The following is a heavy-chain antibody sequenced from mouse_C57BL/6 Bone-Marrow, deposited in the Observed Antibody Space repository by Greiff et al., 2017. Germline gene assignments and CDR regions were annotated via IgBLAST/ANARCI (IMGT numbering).Heavy chain of an antibody. CDR1: GYTFTSYW. CDR2: IYPGSGST. D-gene: IGHD2-4*01. CDR3: ARGLRRPYAMDY. J-gene: IGHJ4*01. Sequence: QVHVKQPGAELVKPGASVKMSCKASGYTFTSYWITWVKQRPGQGLEWIGDIYPGSGSTNYNEKFKSKATLTVDTSSSTAYMQLSSLTSEDSAVYYCARGLRRPYAMDYWGQGTSVTVSS. V-gene: IGHV1-55*01.